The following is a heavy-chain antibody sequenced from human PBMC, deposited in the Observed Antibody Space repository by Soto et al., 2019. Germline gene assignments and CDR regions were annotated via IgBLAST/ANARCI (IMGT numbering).Heavy chain of an antibody. J-gene: IGHJ6*02. D-gene: IGHD6-13*01. CDR3: ARGQQRRPMDSRRRKYYYYGMDV. V-gene: IGHV4-34*01. Sequence: SETLSLTCAVYGGSFSGYYWSWIRQPPGKGLEWIGEINHSGSTNYNPSLKSRVTISVDTSKNQFSLKLSSVTAADTAVYYCARGQQRRPMDSRRRKYYYYGMDVWGQGTTVTVSS. CDR2: INHSGST. CDR1: GGSFSGYY.